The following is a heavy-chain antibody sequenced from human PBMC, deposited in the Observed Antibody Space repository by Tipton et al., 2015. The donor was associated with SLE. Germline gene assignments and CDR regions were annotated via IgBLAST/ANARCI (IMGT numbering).Heavy chain of an antibody. Sequence: TLSLTCAVYGGSFTGYYWSWIRQPPGKGLEWIGEINHSGSTNYNPSLKSRVTISVDTSKNQFSLNLRSVTAADTAVYYCASGILTGNAAFDVWGQGTMVTVSS. D-gene: IGHD3-9*01. CDR3: ASGILTGNAAFDV. CDR2: INHSGST. V-gene: IGHV4-34*01. CDR1: GGSFTGYY. J-gene: IGHJ3*01.